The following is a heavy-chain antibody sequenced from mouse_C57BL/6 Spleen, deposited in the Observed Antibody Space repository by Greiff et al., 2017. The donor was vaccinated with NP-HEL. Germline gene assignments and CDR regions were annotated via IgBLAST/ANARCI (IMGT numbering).Heavy chain of an antibody. Sequence: VQLQQSGPELVKPGASVKMSCKASGYTFTDYNMHWVKQSHGKSLEWIGYINPNNGGTSYNQKFKGKAALTVNKSSSTAYMELRSLTSEDSAVYYCARVLNWAEGAMDYWGQGTSVTVSS. D-gene: IGHD4-1*02. CDR1: GYTFTDYN. CDR3: ARVLNWAEGAMDY. CDR2: INPNNGGT. J-gene: IGHJ4*01. V-gene: IGHV1-22*01.